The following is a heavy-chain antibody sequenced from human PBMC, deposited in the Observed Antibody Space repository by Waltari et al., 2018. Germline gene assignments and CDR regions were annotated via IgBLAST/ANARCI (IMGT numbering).Heavy chain of an antibody. J-gene: IGHJ3*02. CDR3: AREAIFGVVGAFDI. Sequence: EVQLVETGGGLIQPGGSLRLSCAASGFTVSSNYMSWVRQAPGKGLEWVSVIYSGGSTYYADSVKGRFTISRDNSKNTLYLQMNSLRAEDTAVYYCAREAIFGVVGAFDIWGQGTMVIVSS. CDR2: IYSGGST. V-gene: IGHV3-53*02. CDR1: GFTVSSNY. D-gene: IGHD3-3*01.